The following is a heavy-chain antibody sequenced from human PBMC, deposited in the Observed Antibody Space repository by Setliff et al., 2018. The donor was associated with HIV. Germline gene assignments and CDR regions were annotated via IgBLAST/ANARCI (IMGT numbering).Heavy chain of an antibody. D-gene: IGHD1-26*01. J-gene: IGHJ6*03. Sequence: PSETLSLTCTVSGGAISSRSYYWGWIRQPPAKGLEWIGSIYYSGSTYYNPSLKSRVTISVDTSKNQFSLKLSSVTAADTAVYYCARRRPPPSGLYSAYYMDVWGTGTTVTVSS. CDR1: GGAISSRSYY. V-gene: IGHV4-39*07. CDR2: IYYSGST. CDR3: ARRRPPPSGLYSAYYMDV.